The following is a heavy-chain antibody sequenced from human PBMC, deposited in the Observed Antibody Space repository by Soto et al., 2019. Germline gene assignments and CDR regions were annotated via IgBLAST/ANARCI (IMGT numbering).Heavy chain of an antibody. V-gene: IGHV3-33*01. CDR1: GFTVSGYG. CDR3: ARDRNNHFDY. Sequence: QVQQVESGGGAVQPGSSLRLSCAASGFTVSGYGMHWVRQAPGKGLEWVAVIWYDGSKEYYADSVKGRFTISRDSSKNTLYLQMNSLRDEDTAVYYCARDRNNHFDYWGQGTPLTVSS. J-gene: IGHJ4*02. D-gene: IGHD1-1*01. CDR2: IWYDGSKE.